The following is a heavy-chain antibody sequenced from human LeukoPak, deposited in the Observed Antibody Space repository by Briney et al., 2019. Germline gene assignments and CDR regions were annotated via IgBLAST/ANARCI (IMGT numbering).Heavy chain of an antibody. Sequence: SETLSLTCAVSGGSISSRNWRSRVRQPPGTGLEGLGEINHSGSTNYNPPLKRRVTISVDKSKDQFSLKLSSVTAADTAVYYCARGEGGTRRQMGATFDYWGQGTLVTVSS. D-gene: IGHD1-26*01. CDR3: ARGEGGTRRQMGATFDY. CDR2: INHSGST. CDR1: GGSISSRNW. V-gene: IGHV4-4*02. J-gene: IGHJ4*02.